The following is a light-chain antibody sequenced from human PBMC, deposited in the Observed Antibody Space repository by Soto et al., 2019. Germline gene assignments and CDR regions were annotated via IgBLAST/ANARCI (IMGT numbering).Light chain of an antibody. CDR2: QNT. CDR3: ATWDDSLIGPFV. V-gene: IGLV1-47*01. J-gene: IGLJ1*01. Sequence: QSILPQPPSASGTPGQTIIISCSGSNSNIGSNYVSWYQHFPGTAPKLLIFQNTQRASGVPDRFSASKSGTSASLAISGLRSEDEGDYYCATWDDSLIGPFVFGTGTKVTVL. CDR1: NSNIGSNY.